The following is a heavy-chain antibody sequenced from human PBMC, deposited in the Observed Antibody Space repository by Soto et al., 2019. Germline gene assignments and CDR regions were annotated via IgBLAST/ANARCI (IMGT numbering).Heavy chain of an antibody. CDR2: INPSGGST. D-gene: IGHD2-15*01. CDR1: GYTFTSYY. V-gene: IGHV1-46*01. J-gene: IGHJ4*02. Sequence: QVQLVQSGAEVKKPGASVKVSCKASGYTFTSYYMHWVRQAPGQGLEWMGIINPSGGSTSYAQKFQASVTMTRDTSTSTVYMELSSLRSEDTAVYYCARDGVVGAATSLGYFDYWGPGTLVTVSS. CDR3: ARDGVVGAATSLGYFDY.